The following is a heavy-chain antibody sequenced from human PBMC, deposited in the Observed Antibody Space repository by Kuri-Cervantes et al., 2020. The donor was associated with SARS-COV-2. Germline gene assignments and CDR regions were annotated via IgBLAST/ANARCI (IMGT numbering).Heavy chain of an antibody. CDR1: GFTFGNYW. J-gene: IGHJ4*02. CDR3: ARVPNVVPAAIGGGY. CDR2: IRQDGSEK. D-gene: IGHD2-2*02. V-gene: IGHV3-7*01. Sequence: GGSLRLSCAASGFTFGNYWMHWVRQAPGKGLEWVANIRQDGSEKYYVDSVKGRFTVSRDNVKNSLYLQMNSLRAEDTAVYYCARVPNVVPAAIGGGYWGQGTLVTVSS.